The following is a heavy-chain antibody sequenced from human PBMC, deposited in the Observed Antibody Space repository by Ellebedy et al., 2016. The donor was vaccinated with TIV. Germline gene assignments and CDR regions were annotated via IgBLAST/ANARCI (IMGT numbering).Heavy chain of an antibody. Sequence: SQTLSLTXXVYGGSFRGYYWSWIRQPPGKGLEWIGEINHSGSTNYNPSLKSRVTISVDTSKNQFSLKLSSVTAADTAVYYCARAVVVAGLLYYYYGMDVWGQGTTVTVSS. V-gene: IGHV4-34*01. D-gene: IGHD2-15*01. CDR3: ARAVVVAGLLYYYYGMDV. CDR1: GGSFRGYY. CDR2: INHSGST. J-gene: IGHJ6*02.